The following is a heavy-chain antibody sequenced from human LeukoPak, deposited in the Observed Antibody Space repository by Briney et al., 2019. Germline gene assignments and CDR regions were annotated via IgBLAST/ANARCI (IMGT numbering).Heavy chain of an antibody. CDR1: GGTFSSYA. V-gene: IGHV1-69*13. D-gene: IGHD6-19*01. J-gene: IGHJ6*02. CDR2: IIPIFGTA. Sequence: GASVKVSCKASGGTFSSYAISWVRQAPGQGLEWMGGIIPIFGTANYAQKFQGRVTITADESTSTAYMELSSLRSEDTAVYYCASAGIAVAGDYYYYGMDVWGQGTTVTVSS. CDR3: ASAGIAVAGDYYYYGMDV.